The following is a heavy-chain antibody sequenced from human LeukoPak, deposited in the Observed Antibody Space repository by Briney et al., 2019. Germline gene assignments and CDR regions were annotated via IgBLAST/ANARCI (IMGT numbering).Heavy chain of an antibody. CDR1: GFTFSSYA. CDR3: AKVLESSFGELLSFDY. Sequence: GGSLRFSCAASGFTFSSYAMSWVRQAPGKGLEWVSAISGSGGSTYYADSVKGRFTISRDNSKNTLYLQMNSLRAEDTAVYYCAKVLESSFGELLSFDYWGQGTQVTVSS. V-gene: IGHV3-23*01. D-gene: IGHD3-10*01. CDR2: ISGSGGST. J-gene: IGHJ4*02.